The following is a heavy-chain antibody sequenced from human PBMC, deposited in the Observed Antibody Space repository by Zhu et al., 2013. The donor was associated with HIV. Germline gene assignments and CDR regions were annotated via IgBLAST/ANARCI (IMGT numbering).Heavy chain of an antibody. J-gene: IGHJ3*02. CDR1: GGTFSSYA. CDR3: ARDSVAYYYDSAHAFDI. D-gene: IGHD3-22*01. CDR2: IIPIFGTA. Sequence: QVQLVQSGAEVKKPGSSVKVSCKASGGTFSSYAISWVRQAPGQGLEWMGGIIPIFGTANYAQKFQGRVTITADESTSTAYMELSSLRSEDTAVYYCARDSVAYYYDSAHAFDIWGQGTMVTVSS. V-gene: IGHV1-69*01.